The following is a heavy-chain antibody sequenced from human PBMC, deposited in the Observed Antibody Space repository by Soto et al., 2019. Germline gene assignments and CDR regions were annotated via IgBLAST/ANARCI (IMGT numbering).Heavy chain of an antibody. Sequence: QVQLVESGGGLVKPGGSLRLSCAASGFTFSDYYMSWIRQAPGKGLEWVSYISSSSSYTNYADSVKGRFTISRDNAKNSLYRQMNSLRAEDTAVYYCARLVAAAGTYFDYWGQGTLVTVSS. D-gene: IGHD6-13*01. CDR2: ISSSSSYT. CDR1: GFTFSDYY. V-gene: IGHV3-11*05. CDR3: ARLVAAAGTYFDY. J-gene: IGHJ4*02.